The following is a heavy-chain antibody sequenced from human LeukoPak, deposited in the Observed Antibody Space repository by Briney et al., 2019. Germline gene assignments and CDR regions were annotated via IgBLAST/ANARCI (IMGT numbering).Heavy chain of an antibody. Sequence: GGSLRLSCAASGFTVTSNYMSWVRQAPGKGLEWVSVLYSGGTTYYADSVKGRFTISRDNSKNTLYLQMNSLRAEDTAVYYCARGRGSGSYDYWGQGTLVPVSS. CDR3: ARGRGSGSYDY. J-gene: IGHJ4*02. D-gene: IGHD3-10*01. CDR1: GFTVTSNY. CDR2: LYSGGTT. V-gene: IGHV3-53*01.